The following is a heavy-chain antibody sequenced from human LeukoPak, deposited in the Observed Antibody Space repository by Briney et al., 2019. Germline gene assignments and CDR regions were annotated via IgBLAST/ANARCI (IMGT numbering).Heavy chain of an antibody. CDR2: IYYSGST. Sequence: PSETLSLTCTVSVDSISSSSYYWGWIRQPPGKGLEWIGNIYYSGSTYHNPSLKSRVTMSVDTSKNQFSLKLNSVTAADTAVYYCARAVPLVYRQWLVLGYYFDYWGQGTLVTVSS. J-gene: IGHJ4*02. V-gene: IGHV4-39*01. D-gene: IGHD6-19*01. CDR3: ARAVPLVYRQWLVLGYYFDY. CDR1: VDSISSSSYY.